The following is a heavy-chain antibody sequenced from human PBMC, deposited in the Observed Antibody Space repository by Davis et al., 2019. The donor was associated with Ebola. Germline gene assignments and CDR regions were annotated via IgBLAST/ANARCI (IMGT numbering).Heavy chain of an antibody. Sequence: GESLKISCAASGFTVSSNYMSWVRQAPGKGLEWVSVIYSGGSTYYADSVKGRFTISRDNSKNTLYLQMNSLRAEDTAVYYCTASGYSSSWYSDYWGQGTLVTVSS. V-gene: IGHV3-66*01. CDR3: TASGYSSSWYSDY. CDR2: IYSGGST. CDR1: GFTVSSNY. D-gene: IGHD6-13*01. J-gene: IGHJ4*02.